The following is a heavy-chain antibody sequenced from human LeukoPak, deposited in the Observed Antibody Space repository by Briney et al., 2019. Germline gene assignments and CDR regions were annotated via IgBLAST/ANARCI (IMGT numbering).Heavy chain of an antibody. CDR3: ASGLAAAALGY. D-gene: IGHD6-13*01. CDR2: ISSSSGTI. V-gene: IGHV3-48*01. J-gene: IGHJ4*02. CDR1: GFTFNNNN. Sequence: GGSLRLSCAASGFTFNNNNMNWVRQAPGKGLEWVSFISSSSGTIQYADSVKGRFTISRDNAKNSLYLQMNSLRAAATAVYSCASGLAAAALGYWGQGTLVTVSS.